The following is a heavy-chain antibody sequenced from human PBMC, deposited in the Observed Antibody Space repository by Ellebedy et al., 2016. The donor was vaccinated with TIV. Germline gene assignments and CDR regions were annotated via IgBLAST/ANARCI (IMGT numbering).Heavy chain of an antibody. CDR1: GFTFGDYA. CDR3: AKDHGSTVVSKGRDY. J-gene: IGHJ4*02. CDR2: ISVSGYSI. D-gene: IGHD4-23*01. V-gene: IGHV3-23*01. Sequence: GESLKISCAASGFTFGDYAMSWVRQAPGRGLEWVSSISVSGYSIYYRDSVKGRFTISRDNSKNTLYLQMNSLRVEDTAIYYCAKDHGSTVVSKGRDYWGQGSQVTVAS.